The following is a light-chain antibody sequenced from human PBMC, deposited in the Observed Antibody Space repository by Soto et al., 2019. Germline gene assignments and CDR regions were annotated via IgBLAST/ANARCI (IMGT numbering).Light chain of an antibody. CDR3: AAWDDSLNGFYV. J-gene: IGLJ1*01. V-gene: IGLV1-44*01. Sequence: QSVLTQPPSASGTPGQRVTISCSGSRSNIGSNTVNWFRQVPGAAPKLLIYSNDQRPSGVPDRFSGSKSGASGSLAISGLQSEDEADYYCAAWDDSLNGFYVFGTGTKVTVL. CDR2: SND. CDR1: RSNIGSNT.